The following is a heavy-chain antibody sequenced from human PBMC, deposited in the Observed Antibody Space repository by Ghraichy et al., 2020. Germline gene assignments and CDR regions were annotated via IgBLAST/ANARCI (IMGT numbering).Heavy chain of an antibody. J-gene: IGHJ3*01. CDR3: ARGDLAGAIDL. CDR2: ISSGSRSI. Sequence: GGSLRLSCAASGFTFSSHNMNWVRQAPGKGLEWVSSISSGSRSIYYADSVKGRFTISRDNAKNSLYLQMNSLRVEDTAVYHCARGDLAGAIDLWGQGTMVTVSS. CDR1: GFTFSSHN. D-gene: IGHD3-10*01. V-gene: IGHV3-21*01.